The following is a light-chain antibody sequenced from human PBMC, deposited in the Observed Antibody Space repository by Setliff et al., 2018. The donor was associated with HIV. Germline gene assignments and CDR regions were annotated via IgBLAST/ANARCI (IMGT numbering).Light chain of an antibody. CDR2: DTS. CDR3: LLSYGHTRV. Sequence: QAVVTQEPSLTVSPGGTVTLTCGTSTGPVTSGHYPYWFQQKPGQAPRTLTFDTSNKHSWTPARFSGSLLGVRAALTLSGAQPEDEAEYYCLLSYGHTRVFGGGTK. V-gene: IGLV7-46*01. CDR1: TGPVTSGHY. J-gene: IGLJ2*01.